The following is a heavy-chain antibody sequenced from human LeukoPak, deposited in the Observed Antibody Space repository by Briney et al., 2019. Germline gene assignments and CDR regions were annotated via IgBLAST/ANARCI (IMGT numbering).Heavy chain of an antibody. CDR3: ARARGYYYDSSGYYGY. V-gene: IGHV3-11*01. CDR1: GFTFSDYY. D-gene: IGHD3-22*01. Sequence: GGSLRLSCAASGFTFSDYYMRWIRQAPGKGLEWVSYISSSGSTIYYPDSLKGRFTISRDNAKNSLYLQMNSLRAEDTAVYYCARARGYYYDSSGYYGYWGQGTLVTVSS. J-gene: IGHJ4*02. CDR2: ISSSGSTI.